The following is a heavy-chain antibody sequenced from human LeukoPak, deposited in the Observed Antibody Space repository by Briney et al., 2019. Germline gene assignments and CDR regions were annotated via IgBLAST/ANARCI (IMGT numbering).Heavy chain of an antibody. CDR1: GFTFSSYE. CDR2: ISSSGSTI. CDR3: ARVLDYGDYFDY. D-gene: IGHD4-17*01. J-gene: IGHJ4*02. V-gene: IGHV3-48*03. Sequence: PGGSLRLSCAASGFTFSSYERNWVRQAPGKGLEWVSYISSSGSTIYYADSVKGRFTISRDNAKNSLYLQMNSLRAEDTAVYYCARVLDYGDYFDYWGQGTLATVSS.